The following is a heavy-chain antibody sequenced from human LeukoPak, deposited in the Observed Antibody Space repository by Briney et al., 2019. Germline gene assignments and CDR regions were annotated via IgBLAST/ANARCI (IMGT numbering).Heavy chain of an antibody. Sequence: GGSLRLSCAAPGFTFSSYGMHWVRQAPGKGLEWVAFIRYDGSNKYYADSVKGRFTISRDNSKNTLYLQMNSLRAEDTAVYYCATAGDPYYYYYMDVWGKGTTVTISS. D-gene: IGHD3-16*01. V-gene: IGHV3-30*02. CDR1: GFTFSSYG. J-gene: IGHJ6*03. CDR3: ATAGDPYYYYYMDV. CDR2: IRYDGSNK.